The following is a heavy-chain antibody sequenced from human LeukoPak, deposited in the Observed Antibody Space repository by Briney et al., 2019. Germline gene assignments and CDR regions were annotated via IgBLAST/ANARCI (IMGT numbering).Heavy chain of an antibody. V-gene: IGHV1-18*01. CDR3: ARAASSYYDILTGYYRSPANFDY. CDR1: GYTFTSYG. CDR2: ISAYNGNT. D-gene: IGHD3-9*01. Sequence: ASVKVSCKASGYTFTSYGISWVRQAPGQGLEWMGWISAYNGNTNYAQKLQGRVTMTTDTSTSTAYMELRSLRSDDTAVYYCARAASSYYDILTGYYRSPANFDYWSQGTLVTVSS. J-gene: IGHJ4*02.